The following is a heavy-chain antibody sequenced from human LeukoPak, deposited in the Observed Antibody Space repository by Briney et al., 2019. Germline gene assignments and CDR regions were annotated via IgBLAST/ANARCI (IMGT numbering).Heavy chain of an antibody. V-gene: IGHV3-48*04. Sequence: GGSLRLSCAASGFTVNSYSMNWVRQAPGKGLEWVSYITHTGTTMYYADSVKGRFTISRDDAKNSLYLQMNSLRAEDTAVYYCGRGTPWFGLVVGIDPWGQGTLVTVSS. CDR3: GRGTPWFGLVVGIDP. CDR1: GFTVNSYS. D-gene: IGHD3-10*01. CDR2: ITHTGTTM. J-gene: IGHJ5*02.